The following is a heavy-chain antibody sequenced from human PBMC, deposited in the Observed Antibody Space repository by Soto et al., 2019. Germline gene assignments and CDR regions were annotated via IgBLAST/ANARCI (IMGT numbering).Heavy chain of an antibody. D-gene: IGHD5-12*01. J-gene: IGHJ4*02. V-gene: IGHV4-34*01. CDR3: ARKNGPLEWLRYKYFDY. CDR2: INHSGST. Sequence: SETLSLTCAVYGGSFSGYYWSWIRQPPGKGLEWIGEINHSGSTNYNPSLKSRVTISVDTSKNQFSLRLSSVTAADTAVYYCARKNGPLEWLRYKYFDYWGQGTSVTVSS. CDR1: GGSFSGYY.